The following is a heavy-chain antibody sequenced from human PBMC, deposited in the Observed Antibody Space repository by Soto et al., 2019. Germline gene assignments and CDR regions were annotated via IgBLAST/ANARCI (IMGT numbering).Heavy chain of an antibody. CDR2: IYYSGST. CDR1: GGSVSSGSYY. CDR3: AREVAALNNWFDP. V-gene: IGHV4-61*01. Sequence: SETLSLTCTVSGGSVSSGSYYWSWIRQPPGKGLEWIGYIYYSGSTNYNPSLKSRVTISVDTSKNQFSLKLSSVTAADTAVYYCAREVAALNNWFDPWGQGTLVTVSS. D-gene: IGHD6-6*01. J-gene: IGHJ5*02.